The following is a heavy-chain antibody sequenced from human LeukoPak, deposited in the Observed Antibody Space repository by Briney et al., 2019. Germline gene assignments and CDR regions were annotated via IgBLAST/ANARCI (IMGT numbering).Heavy chain of an antibody. Sequence: GGSLRLSCAASGFTFSNYWMSWVRQAPGKGLEWVANIKQDGSEEYYVGSVKGRFAISRDNAKNSLYLQMNSLRAEDTAIYYCATDRGYRTSWFDYWGQGALVTVSS. D-gene: IGHD6-13*01. V-gene: IGHV3-7*01. J-gene: IGHJ4*02. CDR2: IKQDGSEE. CDR1: GFTFSNYW. CDR3: ATDRGYRTSWFDY.